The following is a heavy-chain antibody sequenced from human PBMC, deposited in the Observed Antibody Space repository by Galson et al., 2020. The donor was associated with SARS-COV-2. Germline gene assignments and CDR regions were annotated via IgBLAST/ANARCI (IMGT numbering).Heavy chain of an antibody. CDR3: TRHSSGATWFFDL. Sequence: GGSLRLSCAASGFTFSASAMQWVRQAPGNGLEWVGRIRRREESHATTYAASVKGRFTISRDDSKNTAYLQMDSLQPEDTAVYYCTRHSSGATWFFDLWGRGTLVTVSS. CDR1: GFTFSASA. V-gene: IGHV3-73*01. D-gene: IGHD6-19*01. J-gene: IGHJ2*01. CDR2: IRRREESHAT.